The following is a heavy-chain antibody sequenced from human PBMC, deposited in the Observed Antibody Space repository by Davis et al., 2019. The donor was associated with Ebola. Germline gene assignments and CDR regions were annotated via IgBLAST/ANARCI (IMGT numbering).Heavy chain of an antibody. CDR3: ARDDSETYYDFWSGYNFDY. Sequence: GESLKISCAASGFTFSSYWMSWVRQAPGKGLEWVSAISGSGGSTYYADSVKGRFTISRDNSKNALYLQMNSLRAEDTAVYYCARDDSETYYDFWSGYNFDYWGQGTLVTVSS. J-gene: IGHJ4*02. V-gene: IGHV3-23*01. CDR1: GFTFSSYW. D-gene: IGHD3-3*01. CDR2: ISGSGGST.